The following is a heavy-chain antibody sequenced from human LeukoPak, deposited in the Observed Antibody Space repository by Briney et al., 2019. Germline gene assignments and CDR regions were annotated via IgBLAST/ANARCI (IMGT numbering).Heavy chain of an antibody. CDR2: MNPDSGDT. CDR1: GYTFTSYD. J-gene: IGHJ4*02. Sequence: ASVKVSCKASGYTFTSYDINWVRQATGQGLEWMGWMNPDSGDTAFAQKFQGRITMTRSTSISTAYMELSSLTSEDTAVYYCARGLGTYDSSDLTWPMILFWGQGTLVTVSS. V-gene: IGHV1-8*01. D-gene: IGHD3-22*01. CDR3: ARGLGTYDSSDLTWPMILF.